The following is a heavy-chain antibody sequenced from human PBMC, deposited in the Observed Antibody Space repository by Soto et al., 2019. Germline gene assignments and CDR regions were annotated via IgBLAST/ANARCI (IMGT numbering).Heavy chain of an antibody. CDR3: ARSAPLDIYDITPVEF. D-gene: IGHD2-2*03. J-gene: IGHJ4*02. Sequence: ASVKVSCKASGYTFTTFGISWVRQAPGQGLEWVGWISANNGNTKYSQKFQGRVSLTTETSASTAYMELRSPRSGDTAVYYCARSAPLDIYDITPVEFWGQGTLVTGSS. V-gene: IGHV1-18*01. CDR2: ISANNGNT. CDR1: GYTFTTFG.